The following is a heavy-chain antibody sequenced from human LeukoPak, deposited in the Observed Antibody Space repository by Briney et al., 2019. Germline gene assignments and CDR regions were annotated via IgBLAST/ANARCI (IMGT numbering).Heavy chain of an antibody. Sequence: ASVKVSCKASGYTFTSYDINWVRQATGQGLEWVGWMNPNSGNTGYAQKFQGRVTMTRNTSRSTAYMELSSLRSEDTAVYYCARGSYACSSTSCYRAWFDPWGQGTLVTVSS. J-gene: IGHJ5*02. V-gene: IGHV1-8*01. CDR3: ARGSYACSSTSCYRAWFDP. D-gene: IGHD2-2*01. CDR2: MNPNSGNT. CDR1: GYTFTSYD.